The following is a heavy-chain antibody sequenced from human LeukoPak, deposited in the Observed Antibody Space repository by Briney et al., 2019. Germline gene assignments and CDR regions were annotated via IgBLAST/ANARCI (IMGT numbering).Heavy chain of an antibody. CDR3: ARSGAYDFWSGYSLDDYYYYMDV. V-gene: IGHV1-8*01. Sequence: ASVKVSCKASGYTFTSYDINWVRRATGQGLEWMGWMNPNSGNTGDAQKFQGRVTITRNTSISTAYMELSSLRSEDTAVYYCARSGAYDFWSGYSLDDYYYYMDVWGKGTTVTVSS. CDR2: MNPNSGNT. D-gene: IGHD3-3*01. J-gene: IGHJ6*03. CDR1: GYTFTSYD.